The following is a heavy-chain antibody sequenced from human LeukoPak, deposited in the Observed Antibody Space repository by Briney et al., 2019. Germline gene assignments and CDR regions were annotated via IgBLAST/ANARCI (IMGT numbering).Heavy chain of an antibody. CDR2: ISSSGSTI. Sequence: RGSLRLSCAASGFTFSDYYMSWIRQAPGKGLEWVSYISSSGSTIYYADSVKGRFTISRDNAKNSLYLQMNSLRAEDTAVYYCARASTYMYYDFWSGHLYYFDYWGQGTLVTVSS. CDR1: GFTFSDYY. J-gene: IGHJ4*02. V-gene: IGHV3-11*01. CDR3: ARASTYMYYDFWSGHLYYFDY. D-gene: IGHD3-3*01.